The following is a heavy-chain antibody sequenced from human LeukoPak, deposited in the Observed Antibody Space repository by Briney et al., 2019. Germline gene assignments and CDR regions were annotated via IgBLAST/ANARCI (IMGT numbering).Heavy chain of an antibody. D-gene: IGHD3-22*01. CDR2: IGNGGVNT. Sequence: GGSLRLSCAASGFTFSNYAMTWVRQTPGKGLEWVSAIGNGGVNTYYADSVKGRFTISRDNSKNTLFLQMNSLRAEDTALYYCTKDVDSSGYFDYWGQGTLVTVSS. CDR1: GFTFSNYA. CDR3: TKDVDSSGYFDY. J-gene: IGHJ4*02. V-gene: IGHV3-23*01.